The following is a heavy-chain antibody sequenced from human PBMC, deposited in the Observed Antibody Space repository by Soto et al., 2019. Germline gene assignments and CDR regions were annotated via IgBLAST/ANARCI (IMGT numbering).Heavy chain of an antibody. D-gene: IGHD6-6*01. CDR1: GFTFSGSA. J-gene: IGHJ4*02. CDR3: TRWEAYSSSSLPFDY. Sequence: GGSLRLSCAAAGFTFSGSAMHWVRQASGKGLEWVGRIRSKANSYATAYAASVKGRFTISRDDSKNTAYLQMNSLKTKDTAVYYCTRWEAYSSSSLPFDYWGQGTLVTASS. CDR2: IRSKANSYAT. V-gene: IGHV3-73*01.